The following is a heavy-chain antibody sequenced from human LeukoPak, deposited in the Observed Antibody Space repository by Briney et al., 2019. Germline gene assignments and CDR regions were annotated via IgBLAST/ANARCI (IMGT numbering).Heavy chain of an antibody. Sequence: GGSLRLSCAAFGFTFSNAWMSWVRQAPGKGLEWVGRIKTKIEGATTDYAAPVKGRFTISRDDSKNTVYLQMNSLKTEDTAVYYCTIDSNSGWTGYWGQGTLVTVSS. CDR3: TIDSNSGWTGY. V-gene: IGHV3-15*01. CDR2: IKTKIEGATT. CDR1: GFTFSNAW. J-gene: IGHJ4*02. D-gene: IGHD6-19*01.